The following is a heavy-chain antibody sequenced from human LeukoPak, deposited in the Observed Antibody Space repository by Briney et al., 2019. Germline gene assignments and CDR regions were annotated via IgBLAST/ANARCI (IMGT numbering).Heavy chain of an antibody. CDR2: IYYSGST. Sequence: SETLSLTCTVSGGSINSYYWSWIRQPPGKGLEWIGYIYYSGSTNYNPSLKSRVTISVDTSNNKFSLKLTSLTAADTAVYYCVRHLSAGRPAFDIWGQGTMVTVSS. D-gene: IGHD2-15*01. V-gene: IGHV4-59*08. CDR1: GGSINSYY. J-gene: IGHJ3*02. CDR3: VRHLSAGRPAFDI.